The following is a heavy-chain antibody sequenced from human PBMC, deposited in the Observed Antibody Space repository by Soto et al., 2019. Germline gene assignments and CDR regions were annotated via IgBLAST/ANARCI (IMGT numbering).Heavy chain of an antibody. V-gene: IGHV1-18*01. Sequence: QVQMAQSANEVKEPGASVKVSCKTSGYSFTTHGISWVRQAPGQGLEWVGWVSAYNGDTNYAPRLHDRVTMTTDTSARTAYMELRSLTSDDTAVYYCARDLLTTVTHRDFDYWGQGTLVTVSS. D-gene: IGHD4-17*01. CDR3: ARDLLTTVTHRDFDY. CDR2: VSAYNGDT. CDR1: GYSFTTHG. J-gene: IGHJ4*02.